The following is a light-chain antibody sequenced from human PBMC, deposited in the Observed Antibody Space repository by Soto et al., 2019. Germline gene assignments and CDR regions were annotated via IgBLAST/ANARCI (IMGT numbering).Light chain of an antibody. CDR1: KLGDKY. CDR2: QDS. Sequence: ELTQPPSVSVSPGQTASITCSGDKLGDKYACWYQQKPGQSPVLVIYQDSKRPSGIPERFSGSNSGNTATLTISGTQAMDEADYYCQAWDSSTVVFGGGTQLTVL. V-gene: IGLV3-1*01. J-gene: IGLJ2*01. CDR3: QAWDSSTVV.